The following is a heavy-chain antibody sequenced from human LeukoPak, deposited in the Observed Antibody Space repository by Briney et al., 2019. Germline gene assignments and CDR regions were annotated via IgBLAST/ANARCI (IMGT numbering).Heavy chain of an antibody. CDR2: ISTSSSYI. D-gene: IGHD3-9*01. J-gene: IGHJ4*02. V-gene: IGHV3-21*01. CDR3: ARQDWLGDRYYFDS. Sequence: GGSLRLSCAASGFTFSSYSLNWVRQAPGKGLEWVSFISTSSSYIYYADSVKGQFTISRDNARNSLYLQMNSLRAEDTAVYYCARQDWLGDRYYFDSWGQGTLVTVSS. CDR1: GFTFSSYS.